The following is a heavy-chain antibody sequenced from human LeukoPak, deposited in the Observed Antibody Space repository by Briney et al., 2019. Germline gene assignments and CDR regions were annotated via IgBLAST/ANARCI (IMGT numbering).Heavy chain of an antibody. CDR1: VCTFTHYG. CDR2: INPYNGDT. J-gene: IGHJ4*02. V-gene: IGHV1-18*01. D-gene: IGHD2-15*01. CDR3: ARDRGSYCSGGSCYGPHIDY. Sequence: ASVTVSCKASVCTFTHYGLSELRQPPAKGVDGVGRINPYNGDTKYAQKIQGRVTMTTDTATSTGYMELMSLRSDATAVYYRARDRGSYCSGGSCYGPHIDYWGQGTLVIVSS.